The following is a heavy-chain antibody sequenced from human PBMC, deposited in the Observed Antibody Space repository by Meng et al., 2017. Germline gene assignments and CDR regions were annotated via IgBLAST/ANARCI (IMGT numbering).Heavy chain of an antibody. D-gene: IGHD2-2*01. CDR2: IDTKTGNP. CDR3: TRDGYSDCSRTSCFDS. J-gene: IGHJ4*02. CDR1: GYTLTSYA. V-gene: IGHV7-4-1*02. Sequence: VQLVQFGSALRKPGASVKVSCKASGYTLTSYAINWLRQAPGQGLQWMGWIDTKTGNPTYVPGFTGRLVFSLDTSVSTAYLQISGLKADDTAVYYCTRDGYSDCSRTSCFDSWGQGTLVTVSS.